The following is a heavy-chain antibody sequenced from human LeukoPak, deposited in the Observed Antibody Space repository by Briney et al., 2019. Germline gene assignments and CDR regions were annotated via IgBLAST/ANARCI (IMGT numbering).Heavy chain of an antibody. D-gene: IGHD2/OR15-2a*01. CDR2: IFYSGRT. CDR1: GGSITSDH. Sequence: PSETLSLTCTVSGGSITSDHWNWIRQPPGKGLEWIGCIFYSGRTYYNPSLKSRVSISVDMSKNQFSLRLTSVTAADTAVYYCARKNDFEIWGQGTLVAVSS. V-gene: IGHV4-59*12. CDR3: ARKNDFEI. J-gene: IGHJ3*02.